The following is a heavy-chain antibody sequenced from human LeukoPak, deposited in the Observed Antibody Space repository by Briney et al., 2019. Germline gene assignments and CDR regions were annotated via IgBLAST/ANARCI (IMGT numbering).Heavy chain of an antibody. V-gene: IGHV3-30*01. CDR2: ISYDGSNK. J-gene: IGHJ4*02. CDR3: AREGNYYDSSGYQLYYFDY. CDR1: GFTFSSYA. Sequence: GGSLRLSCAASGFTFSSYAMHWVRQAPGKGLEWVAVISYDGSNKYYADSVKGRFTISRDNSKNTLYLQMNSLRAEDTAVYYCAREGNYYDSSGYQLYYFDYWGQGTLVTVSS. D-gene: IGHD3-22*01.